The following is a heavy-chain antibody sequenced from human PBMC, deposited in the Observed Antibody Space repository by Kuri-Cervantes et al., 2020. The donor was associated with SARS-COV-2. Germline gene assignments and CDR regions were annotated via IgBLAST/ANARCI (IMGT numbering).Heavy chain of an antibody. CDR3: AKGPDY. CDR2: IRYDGSNK. CDR1: GFTFSSYD. Sequence: GESLKISCAASGFTFSSYDMHWVRQAPGKGLEWVAFIRYDGSNKYYADSVKGRFTISRDNSKNTLYLQMNSLRAEDTAVYYCAKGPDYWGQGTLVTVSS. J-gene: IGHJ4*02. V-gene: IGHV3-30*02.